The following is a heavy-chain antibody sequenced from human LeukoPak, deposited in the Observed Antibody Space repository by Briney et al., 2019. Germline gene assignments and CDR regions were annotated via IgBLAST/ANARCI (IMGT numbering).Heavy chain of an antibody. Sequence: GESLKISCKGSGYSFTNYWIGWVRQMPGKGLEWMGIIYPGDSDTRYSPSFQGQVTISADKSISTAYLQWSSLKASDTAMYYCARVYDILTGYYPYWGQGTLVTVSS. D-gene: IGHD3-9*01. J-gene: IGHJ4*02. CDR2: IYPGDSDT. CDR1: GYSFTNYW. V-gene: IGHV5-51*01. CDR3: ARVYDILTGYYPY.